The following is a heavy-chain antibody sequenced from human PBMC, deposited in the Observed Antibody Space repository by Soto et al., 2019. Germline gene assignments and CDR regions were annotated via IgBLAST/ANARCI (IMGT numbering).Heavy chain of an antibody. Sequence: EVQLVESGGGLVQPGGSLRLSCAASGFTFSNYDMHWVRQATGKGLEWVSTIGTAGDTYYPASVKGRFTISRENAKNSLYLQMNSLRAGDTAVYYCARAIRTGTGGRGWFDSWGQGTLVTVSS. J-gene: IGHJ5*01. D-gene: IGHD1-1*01. CDR2: IGTAGDT. V-gene: IGHV3-13*04. CDR3: ARAIRTGTGGRGWFDS. CDR1: GFTFSNYD.